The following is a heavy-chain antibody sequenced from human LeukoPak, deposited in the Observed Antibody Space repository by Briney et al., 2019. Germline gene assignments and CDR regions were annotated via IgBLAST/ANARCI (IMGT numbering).Heavy chain of an antibody. Sequence: SETLSLTCTVSGGSISSGGYYWSWIRQHPGKGLEWIGYIYYSGSTYYNPSLKSRVTISVDTSKNQFSLKLSSVTAADTAVYYCASNPNDYDSSGYPGDWGQGTLVTVSS. CDR3: ASNPNDYDSSGYPGD. D-gene: IGHD3-22*01. J-gene: IGHJ4*02. V-gene: IGHV4-31*03. CDR2: IYYSGST. CDR1: GGSISSGGYY.